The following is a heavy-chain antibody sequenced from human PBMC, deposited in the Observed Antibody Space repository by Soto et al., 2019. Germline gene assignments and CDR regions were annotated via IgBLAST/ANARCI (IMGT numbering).Heavy chain of an antibody. CDR1: GFTLSNYA. CDR3: AKGGYCTSTTCRTAYYYYMDV. D-gene: IGHD2-2*01. Sequence: GGSLRLSCAASGFTLSNYAMSWVRQAPGKGLEWVSGISGAGHSTYYADSVKGRFTISRDDSKNTLFIQMNSLRAEDTAVYYCAKGGYCTSTTCRTAYYYYMDVWGKGTTVTVSS. J-gene: IGHJ6*03. CDR2: ISGAGHST. V-gene: IGHV3-23*01.